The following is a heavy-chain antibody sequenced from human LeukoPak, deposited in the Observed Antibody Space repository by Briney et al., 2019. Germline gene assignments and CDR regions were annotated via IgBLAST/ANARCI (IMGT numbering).Heavy chain of an antibody. J-gene: IGHJ4*02. Sequence: ASVKVSCKASGYTFTGYYMHWVRQAPGQGLEWMGRINPNSGGTNYAQKFQGRVTMTRDTSISTAYMELSRLRSDDTAVYYCARDGEYCSGGCCHTTFDYWGQGTLVTVSS. CDR1: GYTFTGYY. CDR3: ARDGEYCSGGCCHTTFDY. V-gene: IGHV1-2*06. CDR2: INPNSGGT. D-gene: IGHD2-15*01.